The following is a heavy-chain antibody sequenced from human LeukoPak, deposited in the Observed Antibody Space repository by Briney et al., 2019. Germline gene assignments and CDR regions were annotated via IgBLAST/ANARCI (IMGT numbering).Heavy chain of an antibody. CDR2: ISSSGNSI. D-gene: IGHD2-15*01. J-gene: IGHJ5*02. CDR3: ARGADGVSSNSRGWFDP. Sequence: GGSLRLSCAASGFTFSSYEMNWVRQAPGKGLGWVSYISSSGNSIYYADSVKGRFTISRDNAKNSLYLQMNSLRAEDTAVYYCARGADGVSSNSRGWFDPWGQGTLVTVSS. CDR1: GFTFSSYE. V-gene: IGHV3-48*03.